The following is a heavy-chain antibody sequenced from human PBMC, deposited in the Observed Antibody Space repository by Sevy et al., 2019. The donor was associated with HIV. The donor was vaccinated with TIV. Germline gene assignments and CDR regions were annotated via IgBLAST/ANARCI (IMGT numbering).Heavy chain of an antibody. Sequence: ASVKVSCKASGGTFSSYAISWVRQAPGQGLEWMGGIIPIFGTANYAQKFQGRVTITADESTTTAYMELSSLRSEDTAVYYCAAGDYYDSSGITRYWGQGTLVTVSS. CDR1: GGTFSSYA. V-gene: IGHV1-69*13. CDR2: IIPIFGTA. CDR3: AAGDYYDSSGITRY. J-gene: IGHJ4*02. D-gene: IGHD3-22*01.